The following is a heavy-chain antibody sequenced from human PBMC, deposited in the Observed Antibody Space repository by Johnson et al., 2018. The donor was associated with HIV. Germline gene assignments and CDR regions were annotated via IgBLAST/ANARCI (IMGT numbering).Heavy chain of an antibody. D-gene: IGHD2-8*01. CDR1: GFTFSDYH. Sequence: QVQLVESGGGLVKPGGSLRLSCAASGFTFSDYHMSWIRQALGKGLEWVSYISSSDSTIYYADSVKGRFTISRDNAKNSLYLEMNSLRAEDTAVYYCAAGYAMASDAFDIWGQGTMVTVSS. V-gene: IGHV3-11*04. J-gene: IGHJ3*02. CDR3: AAGYAMASDAFDI. CDR2: ISSSDSTI.